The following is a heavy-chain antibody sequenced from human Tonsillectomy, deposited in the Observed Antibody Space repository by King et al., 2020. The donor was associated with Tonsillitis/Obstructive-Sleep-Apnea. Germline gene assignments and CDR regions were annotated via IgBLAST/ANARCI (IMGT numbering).Heavy chain of an antibody. D-gene: IGHD3-3*01. Sequence: VQLVESGGGLVQPGGSLRLSCAASGFTFSSYAMSWVRQAPGKGLEWVSAISGSGGSTYYADSVKGRFTISRDNSKNTLYLQMNSLRAEDTAVYYCAKDRVRSDSITIIGVVIIAYFDFWGQGTLVTVSS. V-gene: IGHV3-23*04. CDR2: ISGSGGST. CDR1: GFTFSSYA. J-gene: IGHJ4*02. CDR3: AKDRVRSDSITIIGVVIIAYFDF.